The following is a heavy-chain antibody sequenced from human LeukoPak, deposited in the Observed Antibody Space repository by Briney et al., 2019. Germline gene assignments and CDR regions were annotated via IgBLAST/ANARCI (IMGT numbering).Heavy chain of an antibody. CDR1: GFTFSSYG. CDR2: ISYDGSNK. Sequence: GGSLRLSCAASGFTFSSYGMHRVRQALGKGLEWVAVISYDGSNKYYADSVKGRFTISRDNSKNTLYLQMNSLRAEDTAVYYCAKFERSGWDDDYWGQGTLVTVSS. V-gene: IGHV3-30*18. CDR3: AKFERSGWDDDY. D-gene: IGHD6-25*01. J-gene: IGHJ4*02.